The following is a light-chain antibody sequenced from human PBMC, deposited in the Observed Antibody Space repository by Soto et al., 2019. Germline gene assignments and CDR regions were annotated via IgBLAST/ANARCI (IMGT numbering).Light chain of an antibody. J-gene: IGKJ1*01. Sequence: DIQMTQSPSSLAASVGDRVIITCRASQGVGNEVGWYQQKPGKAPKRLIYAASTLQSGTPPRFSGSGSGTEFTLTISSLQPEDFATYFCSQHNAYPRTFGQGTRVE. CDR3: SQHNAYPRT. CDR2: AAS. V-gene: IGKV1-17*01. CDR1: QGVGNE.